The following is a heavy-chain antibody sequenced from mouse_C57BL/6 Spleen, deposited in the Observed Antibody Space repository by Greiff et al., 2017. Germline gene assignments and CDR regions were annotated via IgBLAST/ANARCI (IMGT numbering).Heavy chain of an antibody. Sequence: EVKLVESGPGLVKPSQSLSLTCSVTGYSITSGYYWNWIRQYPGNKLEWMGYISYDGSNNYNQSLKNRISITRDTSKNQFFLKFNSVTTDDTATYYCARDVDDYDLHYFDYWGQGTTLTVSS. CDR3: ARDVDDYDLHYFDY. CDR2: ISYDGSN. CDR1: GYSITSGYY. J-gene: IGHJ2*01. V-gene: IGHV3-6*01. D-gene: IGHD2-4*01.